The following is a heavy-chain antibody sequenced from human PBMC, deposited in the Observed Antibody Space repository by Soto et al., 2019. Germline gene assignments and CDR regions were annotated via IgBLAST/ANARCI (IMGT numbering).Heavy chain of an antibody. CDR3: ARQTGVTAPLHDY. CDR1: GFTVSSNY. Sequence: VQLVESGGGLVQPGGSLRLSCAASGFTVSSNYMSWVRQAPGKGLEWVSVIYSGGSTYYADSVKGRFTISRDNSKNTLYLQMNSLRAEDTAVYYCARQTGVTAPLHDYWGQGTLVTVSP. CDR2: IYSGGST. D-gene: IGHD1-1*01. V-gene: IGHV3-66*04. J-gene: IGHJ4*02.